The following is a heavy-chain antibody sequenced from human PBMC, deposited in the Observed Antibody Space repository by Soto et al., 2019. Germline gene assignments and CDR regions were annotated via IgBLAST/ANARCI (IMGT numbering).Heavy chain of an antibody. J-gene: IGHJ5*02. V-gene: IGHV4-30-4*01. Sequence: SETLSLTCTVSGGSISSGDYYWSWIRQPPGKGLEWIGYIYYSGSTYYNPSLKSRVTISADTSKNQFSLKLSSVTAADTAVYYCARERARYGEEPYHWFDPWGQGTLVTVSS. D-gene: IGHD4-17*01. CDR3: ARERARYGEEPYHWFDP. CDR1: GGSISSGDYY. CDR2: IYYSGST.